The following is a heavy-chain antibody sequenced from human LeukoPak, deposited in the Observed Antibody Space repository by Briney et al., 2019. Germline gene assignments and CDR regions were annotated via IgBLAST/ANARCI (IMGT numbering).Heavy chain of an antibody. CDR3: ARPDYYGSSGDPGFDP. CDR1: GYTFTSYA. Sequence: RASVKVSCKASGYTFTSYAMHWVRQAPGQRLEWMGWINAGNGNTKYSQKFQGRVTITRNTSISTACMELSSLRSEDTAVYYCARPDYYGSSGDPGFDPWGQGTLVTVSS. V-gene: IGHV1-3*01. J-gene: IGHJ5*02. CDR2: INAGNGNT. D-gene: IGHD3-22*01.